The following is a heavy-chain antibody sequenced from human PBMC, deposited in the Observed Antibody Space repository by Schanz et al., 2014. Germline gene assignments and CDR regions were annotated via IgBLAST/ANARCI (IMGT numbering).Heavy chain of an antibody. D-gene: IGHD3-10*01. CDR1: GFTFSSYG. CDR3: ARDGNYYGSRNYYKTPYYFDY. CDR2: IWYDENNK. J-gene: IGHJ4*02. Sequence: QVQLVESGGGVVQFGRSLRLSCVASGFTFSSYGMHWVRQAPGKGLEWVAVIWYDENNKYYADSVKRRFTISRDISKNTLHLQVTSLRAEDTAIYYCARDGNYYGSRNYYKTPYYFDYWGQGTLVNVSS. V-gene: IGHV3-33*01.